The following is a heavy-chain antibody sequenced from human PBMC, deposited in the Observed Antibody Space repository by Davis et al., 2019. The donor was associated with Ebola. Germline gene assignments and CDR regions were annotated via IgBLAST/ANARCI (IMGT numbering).Heavy chain of an antibody. D-gene: IGHD3-22*01. J-gene: IGHJ4*02. CDR1: GAFVSSGGYS. Sequence: MPSETLSLTCAVSGAFVSSGGYSWIWIRQPPGKGLEWIGYYYYTGSTYYSPSLRGRVTISVDTSKNLFSLKLTSVTAADTAVYDWARGDSYYEPSGYYAGPEAPDHWGQGTLVSVSS. CDR2: YYYTGST. V-gene: IGHV4-30-4*07. CDR3: ARGDSYYEPSGYYAGPEAPDH.